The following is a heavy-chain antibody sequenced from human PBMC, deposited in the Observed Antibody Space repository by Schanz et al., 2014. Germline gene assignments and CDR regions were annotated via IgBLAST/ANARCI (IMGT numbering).Heavy chain of an antibody. CDR3: ARAAYGGYTSTPLRY. Sequence: QVQLAQSGAEAKKPGASVKVSCKASGYTFIRYFIHWVRQAPGQGLEWMGIINPTGGSTSYAQRFRGIVAVNSDTSTSTVYMELSSLRSEDTAVYYCARAAYGGYTSTPLRYWGQGSLVTVS. CDR1: GYTFIRYF. D-gene: IGHD5-12*01. CDR2: INPTGGST. V-gene: IGHV1-46*01. J-gene: IGHJ4*02.